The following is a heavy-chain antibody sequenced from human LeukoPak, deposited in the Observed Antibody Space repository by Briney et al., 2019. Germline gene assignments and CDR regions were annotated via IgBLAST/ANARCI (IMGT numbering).Heavy chain of an antibody. CDR2: INHSGST. Sequence: PSGTLSLICSVYGGSFSGYYWSWIRQPPGKGLELVGEINHSGSTNYNPSLKSRVTISVDTSKNQFSLKLSSVTAAYTAVYYCARGYDNNSYSPGFDPRGQGTLVTVFS. V-gene: IGHV4-34*01. CDR1: GGSFSGYY. D-gene: IGHD3-9*01. J-gene: IGHJ5*02. CDR3: ARGYDNNSYSPGFDP.